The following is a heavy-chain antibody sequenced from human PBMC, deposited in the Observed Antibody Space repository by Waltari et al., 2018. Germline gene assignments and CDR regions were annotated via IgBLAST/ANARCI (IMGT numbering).Heavy chain of an antibody. CDR1: GHSLTNSYG. D-gene: IGHD2-15*01. Sequence: QLQESGPGLMKPSGTLSLHFALPGHSLTNSYGWSWVRQSQQRGLEWIGQVRGSGRANYNPSFASRVTVSLGTSKNQFSLEVTSATAADTAVYFCARDRGRGLYLDTWGPGTLVTVSP. J-gene: IGHJ4*02. V-gene: IGHV4-4*02. CDR2: VRGSGRA. CDR3: ARDRGRGLYLDT.